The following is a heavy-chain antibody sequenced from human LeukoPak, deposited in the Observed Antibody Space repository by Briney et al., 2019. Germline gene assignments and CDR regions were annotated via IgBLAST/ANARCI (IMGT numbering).Heavy chain of an antibody. Sequence: ASVKVSCKVSGYTLTELSMHWVRQAPGKGLEWMGGFDPEDGETIYAQKFQGRVTMTEDTSTDTAYMELSSLRSEDTAVYYCATDYKTVINWNFLRTGAFDIWGQGTMVTVSS. J-gene: IGHJ3*02. V-gene: IGHV1-24*01. CDR3: ATDYKTVINWNFLRTGAFDI. D-gene: IGHD1-7*01. CDR1: GYTLTELS. CDR2: FDPEDGET.